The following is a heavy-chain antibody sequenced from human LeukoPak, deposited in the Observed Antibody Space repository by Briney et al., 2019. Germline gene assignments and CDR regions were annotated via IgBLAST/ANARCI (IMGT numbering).Heavy chain of an antibody. CDR3: ARGGYCSSTSCLDAFDI. Sequence: GASVKVSCKASGYTFTSYGISWVRQAPGQGLEWMGWISAYNGNTNYAQKLQGRVTMTTDTSTSTAYMELRSLRSDDTAVYYCARGGYCSSTSCLDAFDIWGQGTMVTVSS. J-gene: IGHJ3*02. V-gene: IGHV1-18*01. CDR2: ISAYNGNT. CDR1: GYTFTSYG. D-gene: IGHD2-2*01.